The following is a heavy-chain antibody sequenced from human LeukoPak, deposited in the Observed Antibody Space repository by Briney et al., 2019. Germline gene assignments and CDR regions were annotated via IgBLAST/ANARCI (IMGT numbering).Heavy chain of an antibody. CDR1: GFTFSSYA. Sequence: GGSLRLSCAASGFTFSSYAMSWVRQAPGKGLEWVSAISGSGGSTYYADSVKGRFTVSRDNSKNTLYLQMNSLRAEDTAVYYCAKDPDKRYYFDYWGQGTLVTVSS. CDR3: AKDPDKRYYFDY. D-gene: IGHD1-14*01. V-gene: IGHV3-23*01. J-gene: IGHJ4*02. CDR2: ISGSGGST.